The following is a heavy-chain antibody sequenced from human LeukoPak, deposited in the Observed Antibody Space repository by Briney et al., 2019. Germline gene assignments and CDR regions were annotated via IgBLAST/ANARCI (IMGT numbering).Heavy chain of an antibody. CDR1: GYSFTNYW. J-gene: IGHJ4*02. CDR2: FYPGDSDT. D-gene: IGHD3-10*01. V-gene: IGHV5-51*01. Sequence: GESLKISCKGSGYSFTNYWIGWVRQMPGKGLEWMGIFYPGDSDTRYSPSFQGRVTISADKSISTAYLQWSSLKASDTAIYYCTRHLRGSATYPIDYWGQGTLVTVSS. CDR3: TRHLRGSATYPIDY.